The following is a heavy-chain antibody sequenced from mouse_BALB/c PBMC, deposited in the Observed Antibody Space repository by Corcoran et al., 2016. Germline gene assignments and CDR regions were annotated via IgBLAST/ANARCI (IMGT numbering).Heavy chain of an antibody. CDR3: ARDGYYLWYAMDY. Sequence: DVQLQESGPGLVKPSRSLSLTCSVTGYSITSGYYWNWIRQFPGNKLEWMGYISYDGSNNYNPSLKNRISITRDTSKNQFFLKLNSVTTEDTATYYCARDGYYLWYAMDYWGQGTSVTVSS. J-gene: IGHJ4*01. V-gene: IGHV3-6*02. CDR2: ISYDGSN. CDR1: GYSITSGYY. D-gene: IGHD2-3*01.